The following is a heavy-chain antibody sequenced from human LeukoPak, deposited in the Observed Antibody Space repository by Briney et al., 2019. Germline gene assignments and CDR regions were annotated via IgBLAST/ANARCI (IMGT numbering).Heavy chain of an antibody. CDR2: ISSSSITI. J-gene: IGHJ4*02. CDR3: ARDLGLDGD. CDR1: GFTFSSYS. D-gene: IGHD2-2*03. V-gene: IGHV3-48*01. Sequence: GGSLRLSCAASGFTFSSYSMNWVRQAPGKGLEWVSYISSSSITIYYADSVKGRFTISRDNARNSLYLQMNSLRVEDTAVYYCARDLGLDGDWGQGTLVTVSS.